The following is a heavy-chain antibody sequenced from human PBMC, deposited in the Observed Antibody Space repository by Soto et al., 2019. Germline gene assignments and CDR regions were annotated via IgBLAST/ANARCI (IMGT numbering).Heavy chain of an antibody. Sequence: GASVKVSCKASGGTFGRYAISWVRRAPGQSLEWMGQINAGFGATDLAQMFQGRVTITADKSTTTVYMELSSLRSDDTAVYYCATDCSGGSCYGASGMDVWGQGTTVTVYS. D-gene: IGHD2-15*01. CDR2: INAGFGAT. J-gene: IGHJ6*02. CDR1: GGTFGRYA. CDR3: ATDCSGGSCYGASGMDV. V-gene: IGHV1-69*06.